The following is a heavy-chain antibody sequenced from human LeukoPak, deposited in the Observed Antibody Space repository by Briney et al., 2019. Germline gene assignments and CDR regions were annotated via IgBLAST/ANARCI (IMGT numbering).Heavy chain of an antibody. V-gene: IGHV4-39*01. Sequence: PSETLSLTCTVPGGSISSSPYYWGWIRQPPGKGLEWIGSIYYSGSTYYNPSLKSRVTISVDTSKNHFSLKLSSVTAADTAVYFCARHVSPTYYFDYWGQGTLVTVSS. CDR1: GGSISSSPYY. CDR3: ARHVSPTYYFDY. J-gene: IGHJ4*02. D-gene: IGHD5/OR15-5a*01. CDR2: IYYSGST.